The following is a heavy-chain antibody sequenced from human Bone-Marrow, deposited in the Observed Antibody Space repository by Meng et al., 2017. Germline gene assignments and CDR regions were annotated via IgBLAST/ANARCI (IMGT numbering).Heavy chain of an antibody. D-gene: IGHD3-3*01. CDR2: IWHDGSKK. J-gene: IGHJ4*02. V-gene: IGHV3-33*01. CDR3: VRDLGDGIWSGYRY. CDR1: GLPFISFA. Sequence: QGHWVESGVWVVQAWRPRTLSWAASGLPFISFAMNGVRQAPGKGLEGVSIIWHDGSKKYIADSVRGRFTISRDNSENTLYLQMNSLRAEDTAVYYCVRDLGDGIWSGYRYWGQGALVTVSS.